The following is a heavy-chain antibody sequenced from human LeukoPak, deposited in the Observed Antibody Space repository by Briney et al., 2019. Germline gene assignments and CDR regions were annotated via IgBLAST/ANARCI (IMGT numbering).Heavy chain of an antibody. CDR1: GGSISSGDYY. CDR2: IYYSGST. Sequence: SETLSLTCTVSGGSISSGDYYWSWIRQPPGKGLEWIGYIYYSGSTYYNPSLKSRVTISVDTSKNQFSLKLSSVTAADTAVYYCASRYCSSTSYLPFDPWGQGTLVTVSS. J-gene: IGHJ5*02. CDR3: ASRYCSSTSYLPFDP. D-gene: IGHD2-2*01. V-gene: IGHV4-30-4*01.